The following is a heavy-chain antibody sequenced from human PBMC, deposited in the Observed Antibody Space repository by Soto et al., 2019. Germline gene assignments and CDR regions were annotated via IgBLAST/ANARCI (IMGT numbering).Heavy chain of an antibody. J-gene: IGHJ3*02. CDR2: INYSGNT. CDR1: GGSISSGGYF. D-gene: IGHD3-10*01. Sequence: QVQLQEWGPGRVKPSQTLSLTCTVSGGSISSGGYFWSWIRQHPGKGLEWIGDINYSGNTYSNPSLKSRVTISVDTSKNQFSLKLSSVTAADTAVYYCARDILLWFGELPPRAHDDFDIWGQGTMVTVSS. V-gene: IGHV4-31*03. CDR3: ARDILLWFGELPPRAHDDFDI.